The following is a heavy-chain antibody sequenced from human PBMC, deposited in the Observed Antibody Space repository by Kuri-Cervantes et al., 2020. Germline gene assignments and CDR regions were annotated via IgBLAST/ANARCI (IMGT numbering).Heavy chain of an antibody. J-gene: IGHJ4*02. D-gene: IGHD3-10*01. V-gene: IGHV1-2*02. Sequence: ASVKVSCKASGYTFTGYYMHWARQAPGQGLEWMGWINPNSGGTNYAQKFQGRVTMTRDTSISTAYMELSRLRSDDTAVYYCARVRNMVRGVIMDYFDYWGQGTLVTVSS. CDR3: ARVRNMVRGVIMDYFDY. CDR2: INPNSGGT. CDR1: GYTFTGYY.